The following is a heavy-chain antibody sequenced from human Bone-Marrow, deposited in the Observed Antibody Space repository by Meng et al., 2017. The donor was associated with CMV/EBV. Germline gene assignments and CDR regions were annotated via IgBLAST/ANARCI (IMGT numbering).Heavy chain of an antibody. Sequence: CAASGFTFSDHYMDWVRQAPGEGLEWVGRTRNKANSYTTEYAASVKGRFTISRDDSKNSLYLQMNSLKTEDTAVYYCARLGMDEFDYWGQGTLVTVSS. CDR2: TRNKANSYTT. D-gene: IGHD2-8*01. V-gene: IGHV3-72*01. J-gene: IGHJ4*02. CDR3: ARLGMDEFDY. CDR1: GFTFSDHY.